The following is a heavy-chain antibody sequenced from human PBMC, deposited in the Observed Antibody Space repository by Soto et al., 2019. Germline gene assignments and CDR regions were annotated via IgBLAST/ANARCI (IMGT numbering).Heavy chain of an antibody. V-gene: IGHV1-69*12. CDR1: GATFSSYA. CDR3: ASHSGSSPEGQYYTGMDV. D-gene: IGHD1-26*01. J-gene: IGHJ6*02. CDR2: VIPIFGTA. Sequence: QVQLVQSGAEVKKPGSSVKVSCKASGATFSSYAIRWVRQAPGQGLEWMGGVIPIFGTADYEQKFQGRFTITADESTSTAYMALSSLRSEDTGVYYCASHSGSSPEGQYYTGMDVWGQGTPVTVSS.